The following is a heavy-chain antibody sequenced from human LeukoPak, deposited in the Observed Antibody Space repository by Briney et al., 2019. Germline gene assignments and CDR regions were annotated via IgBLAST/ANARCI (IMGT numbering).Heavy chain of an antibody. Sequence: ASVKVSCKASGGTFSSYAISWVRQAPGQGLEWMGGIIPIFGTANYAQKLQGRVTITADESTSTAYMELSSLRSEDTAVYYCARENSGRSPRPFDYWGQGTLVTVSS. CDR2: IIPIFGTA. CDR3: ARENSGRSPRPFDY. V-gene: IGHV1-69*13. J-gene: IGHJ4*02. D-gene: IGHD1-26*01. CDR1: GGTFSSYA.